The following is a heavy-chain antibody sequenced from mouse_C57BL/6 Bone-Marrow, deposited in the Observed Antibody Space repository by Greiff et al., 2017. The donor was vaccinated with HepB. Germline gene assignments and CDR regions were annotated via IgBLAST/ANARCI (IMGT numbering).Heavy chain of an antibody. V-gene: IGHV1-43*01. CDR3: ARGSSYPWYFDV. Sequence: EVKLQESGPELVKPGASVKISCKASGYSFTGYYMHWVKQSSEKSLEWIGEINPSTGGTSYNQKFKGKATLTVDKSSSTAYMQLKSLTSEDSAVYYCARGSSYPWYFDVWGTGTTVTVSS. J-gene: IGHJ1*03. CDR2: INPSTGGT. CDR1: GYSFTGYY. D-gene: IGHD1-1*01.